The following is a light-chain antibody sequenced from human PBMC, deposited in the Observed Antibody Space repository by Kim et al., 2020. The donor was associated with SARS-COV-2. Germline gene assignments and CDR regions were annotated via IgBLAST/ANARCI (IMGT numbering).Light chain of an antibody. CDR3: GSRDNNGPGV. V-gene: IGLV3-19*01. CDR1: SLRKYP. J-gene: IGLJ3*02. CDR2: DKN. Sequence: ALGKTGRINCLGDSLRKYPASWYQQKPGQAPILVMHDKNNVRPSGVPDRFSGYNSGNTAFLTITGAQVEDEAAYYCGSRDNNGPGVFGGGTQLTVL.